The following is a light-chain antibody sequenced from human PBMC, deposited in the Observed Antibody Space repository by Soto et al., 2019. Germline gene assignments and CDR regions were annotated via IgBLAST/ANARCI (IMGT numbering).Light chain of an antibody. CDR2: GAS. CDR3: QQYGSSPIT. Sequence: EIVLTQSPGTLSLSPGERATLSCRASQSVRSSYLAWYQQKPGQAPRLLISGASSRATGIPDRFSGSGSGTDFTLTISRLEPEDFAVYYCQQYGSSPITFGQGTQLEIK. J-gene: IGKJ5*01. CDR1: QSVRSSY. V-gene: IGKV3-20*01.